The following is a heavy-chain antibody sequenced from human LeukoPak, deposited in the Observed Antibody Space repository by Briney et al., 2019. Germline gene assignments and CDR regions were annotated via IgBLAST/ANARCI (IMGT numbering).Heavy chain of an antibody. V-gene: IGHV3-30*18. CDR2: ISYDGSNK. J-gene: IGHJ5*02. D-gene: IGHD2-15*01. Sequence: PGGSLGLSCAASGFTFSSYGMHWVRQAPGKGLEWVAVISYDGSNKYYADSVKGRFTISRDNSKNTLYLQMNSLRAEDTAVYYCAKDHQVAATRGWFDPWGQGTLVTVSS. CDR1: GFTFSSYG. CDR3: AKDHQVAATRGWFDP.